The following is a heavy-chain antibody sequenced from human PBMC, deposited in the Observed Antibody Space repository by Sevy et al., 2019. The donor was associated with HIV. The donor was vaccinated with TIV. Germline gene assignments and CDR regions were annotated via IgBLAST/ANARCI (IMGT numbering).Heavy chain of an antibody. D-gene: IGHD3-22*01. CDR3: ARENTMMEAPGWFDP. V-gene: IGHV3-11*01. Sequence: GGSLRLSCAASGFTFSDYYMSWIRQAPGKGLEWVSYISRSGSTINYADSVKGRFTISRDNAKNSLYLQINSLRAEDTAVYYCARENTMMEAPGWFDPWGQGTLVTVSS. CDR2: ISRSGSTI. CDR1: GFTFSDYY. J-gene: IGHJ5*02.